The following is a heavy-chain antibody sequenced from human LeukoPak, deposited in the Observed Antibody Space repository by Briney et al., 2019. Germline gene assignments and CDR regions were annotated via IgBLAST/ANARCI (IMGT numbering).Heavy chain of an antibody. D-gene: IGHD2-15*01. J-gene: IGHJ4*02. V-gene: IGHV3-23*01. CDR3: ARDYCSGGSCYFFDY. Sequence: PGGSLRLSCAASGFTFSNYAMSWVRQAPGKGLEWVSAISGSGGSTYYADSAKGRFTISRDSSKNTLNLQMNSLRAEDTAVYYCARDYCSGGSCYFFDYWGQGTLVTVSS. CDR2: ISGSGGST. CDR1: GFTFSNYA.